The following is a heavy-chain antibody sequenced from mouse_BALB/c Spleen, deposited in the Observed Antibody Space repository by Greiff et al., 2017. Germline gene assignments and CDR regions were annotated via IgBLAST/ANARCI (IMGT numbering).Heavy chain of an antibody. Sequence: VQLKQSGPGLVQPSQSLSITCTVSGFSLTSYGVHWVRQSPGKGLEWLGVIWSGGSTDYNAAFISRLSISKDNSKSQVFFKMNSLQADDTAIYYCARNGHYYGSSYAMDYWGQGTSVTVSS. J-gene: IGHJ4*01. D-gene: IGHD1-1*01. CDR2: IWSGGST. CDR3: ARNGHYYGSSYAMDY. V-gene: IGHV2-4-1*01. CDR1: GFSLTSYG.